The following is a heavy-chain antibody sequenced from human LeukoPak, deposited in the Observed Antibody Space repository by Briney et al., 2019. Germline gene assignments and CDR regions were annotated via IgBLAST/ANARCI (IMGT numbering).Heavy chain of an antibody. V-gene: IGHV4-61*02. D-gene: IGHD3-22*01. CDR2: IYTSGST. CDR3: ARGSGDSSGYFGLGAFDI. Sequence: SETLSLTCTVSGGSISSGSYYWSWIRQPAGKGLEWIGRIYTSGSTNYSPSLKSRVTISVDTSKNQFSLKLSSVTAADTAVYYCARGSGDSSGYFGLGAFDIWGRGTMVTVSS. J-gene: IGHJ3*02. CDR1: GGSISSGSYY.